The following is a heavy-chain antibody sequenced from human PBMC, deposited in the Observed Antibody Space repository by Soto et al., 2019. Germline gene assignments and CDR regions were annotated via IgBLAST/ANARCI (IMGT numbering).Heavy chain of an antibody. Sequence: GESLKISCKGSGYSFAGYWITWVRQKPGKGLEWMGRIGPSDSQTYYSPSFRGHVTISVTKSITTVFLQWGSLRASDTAMYYCARQIYDSDTGPNFQYYFDSWGQGTPVTVSS. CDR2: IGPSDSQT. V-gene: IGHV5-10-1*01. CDR1: GYSFAGYW. CDR3: ARQIYDSDTGPNFQYYFDS. J-gene: IGHJ4*02. D-gene: IGHD3-22*01.